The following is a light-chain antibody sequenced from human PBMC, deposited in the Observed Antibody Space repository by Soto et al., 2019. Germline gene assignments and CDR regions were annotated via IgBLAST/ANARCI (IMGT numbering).Light chain of an antibody. CDR1: QSIGSW. V-gene: IGKV1-5*03. Sequence: DTQMNQSPSTLSASVGDRVTIICRASQSIGSWLAWYQQKPGKAPKLLIYKTSILENGVPSRFSGSGSGTEFTLSISSLQPDDFATYYCHQYNSYWTFGQGTKVDNK. J-gene: IGKJ1*01. CDR2: KTS. CDR3: HQYNSYWT.